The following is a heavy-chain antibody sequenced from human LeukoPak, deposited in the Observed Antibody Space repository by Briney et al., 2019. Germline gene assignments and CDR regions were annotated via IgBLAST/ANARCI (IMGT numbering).Heavy chain of an antibody. J-gene: IGHJ4*02. V-gene: IGHV4-34*01. CDR2: INHSGST. CDR3: ARDDGDYFDY. Sequence: TPSETLSLTCAVYGVSFSGYYWSWIRQPPGKGLEWIGEINHSGSTNYNPSLKSRVTISVDTSKNQFSLKLSSVTAADTAVYYCARDDGDYFDYWGQGTLVTVSS. D-gene: IGHD4-17*01. CDR1: GVSFSGYY.